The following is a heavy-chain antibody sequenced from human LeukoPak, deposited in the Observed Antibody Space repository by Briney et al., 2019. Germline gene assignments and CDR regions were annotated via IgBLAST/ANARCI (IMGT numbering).Heavy chain of an antibody. Sequence: GGSLRLSCAASGFTFSSYSMNWVRQAPGKGLEWVSSISSSSSYIYYADSVKGRFTISRDNAKNSLYLQMNSLRAEDTAVYYCARVPHYYDSSGYPLWGQGTLVTVSS. CDR3: ARVPHYYDSSGYPL. V-gene: IGHV3-21*01. J-gene: IGHJ4*02. D-gene: IGHD3-22*01. CDR1: GFTFSSYS. CDR2: ISSSSSYI.